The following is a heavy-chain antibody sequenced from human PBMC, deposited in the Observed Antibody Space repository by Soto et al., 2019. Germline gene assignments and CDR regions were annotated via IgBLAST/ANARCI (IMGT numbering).Heavy chain of an antibody. D-gene: IGHD3-10*01. CDR3: ARSAAMVRGVKGFDY. V-gene: IGHV3-21*01. CDR1: GFTFSSYR. Sequence: EVQLVESGGGLVKPGGSLRLSCAASGFTFSSYRMNWVRQAPGKGLEWVSSISSSSSYIYYADSVKGRFTISRDNAKNSLYLQMNSLRAEDTAVYYCARSAAMVRGVKGFDYWGQGTLVTVSS. J-gene: IGHJ4*02. CDR2: ISSSSSYI.